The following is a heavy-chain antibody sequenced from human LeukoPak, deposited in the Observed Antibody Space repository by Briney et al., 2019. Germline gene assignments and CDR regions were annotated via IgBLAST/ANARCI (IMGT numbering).Heavy chain of an antibody. CDR1: GFTLSSYA. CDR2: ISGSGGST. CDR3: AKDYKLTNRRSYTVTTSY. D-gene: IGHD4-17*01. V-gene: IGHV3-23*01. Sequence: RGGSLRLSRAASGFTLSSYAMSWVRQPPGKGLEWVSAISGSGGSTYYADSVKGRFTISRDNSKNTLYLQMSSLRAEDTAVYYCAKDYKLTNRRSYTVTTSYWGQGTLVTVSS. J-gene: IGHJ4*02.